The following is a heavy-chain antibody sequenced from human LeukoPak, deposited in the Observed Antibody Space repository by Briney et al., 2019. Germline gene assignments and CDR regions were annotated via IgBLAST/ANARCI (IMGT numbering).Heavy chain of an antibody. CDR1: GDSISSSSYY. J-gene: IGHJ4*02. CDR3: ARDLPPNSSSWYLH. Sequence: PSETLSLTCTVSGDSISSSSYYLGWVRQPPGKGLGWVGSIYHSGSTYYNPSLKSRVTISVDSSKNQFSLEMRSVTAADTAVYYCARDLPPNSSSWYLHWGQGTLVTVSS. V-gene: IGHV4-39*07. D-gene: IGHD6-13*01. CDR2: IYHSGST.